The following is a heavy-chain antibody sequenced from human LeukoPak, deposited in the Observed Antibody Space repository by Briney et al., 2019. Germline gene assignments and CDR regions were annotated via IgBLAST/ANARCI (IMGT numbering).Heavy chain of an antibody. D-gene: IGHD3-22*01. J-gene: IGHJ4*02. CDR3: ARAGGGRYYYDSARY. CDR2: INPNSGGT. CDR1: GYTFTGYY. V-gene: IGHV1-2*06. Sequence: ASVKVSCKASGYTFTGYYMHWVRQAPGQGLEWMGRINPNSGGTNYAQKFQGRVTMTRDTSISTAYMELSRLRSDDTAVYYCARAGGGRYYYDSARYWGQGTLVTVSS.